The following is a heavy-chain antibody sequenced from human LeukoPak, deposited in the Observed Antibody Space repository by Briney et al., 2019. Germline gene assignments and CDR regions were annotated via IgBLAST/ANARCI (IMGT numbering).Heavy chain of an antibody. CDR1: GFSVSDNY. D-gene: IGHD2-8*01. CDR3: ARDPRIYCTNGICRDDYFDN. V-gene: IGHV3-11*06. Sequence: GGSLRLSCAASGFSVSDNYMSWVRQAPGKGLEWVSSISSTSIYKYYADSVKGRFTIPRDNAKDSLFLQMNSLRAEDTAIYYCARDPRIYCTNGICRDDYFDNWGQGTLVTVSS. J-gene: IGHJ4*02. CDR2: ISSTSIYK.